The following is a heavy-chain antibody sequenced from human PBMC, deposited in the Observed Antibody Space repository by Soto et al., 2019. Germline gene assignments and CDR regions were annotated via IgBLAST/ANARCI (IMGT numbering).Heavy chain of an antibody. V-gene: IGHV1-18*01. CDR3: AIRTPALDY. CDR1: GYTFTSYG. CDR2: ISTYKGNT. J-gene: IGHJ4*02. D-gene: IGHD2-2*01. Sequence: QVQLVQSGPEVKKPGASVKVSCKTSGYTFTSYGISWVRQAPGQGLEWMGWISTYKGNTNYAQKFQGRDTMTTDTYTSTTYMHLWILISDDTYLYYCAIRTPALDYWGQGTLVTVST.